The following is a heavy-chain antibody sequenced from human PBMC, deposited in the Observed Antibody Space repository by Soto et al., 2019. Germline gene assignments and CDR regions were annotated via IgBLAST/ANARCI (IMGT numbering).Heavy chain of an antibody. CDR1: GGSFISYA. Sequence: SVKVTCKASGGSFISYAIVWVRRAPGQGLEWMGGIIPIFGTANYAQKFQGRVTITADESTSTAYMELSSLRSEDTAVYYCAATDYDSSGYSFDYWRQGTLVTV. CDR3: AATDYDSSGYSFDY. CDR2: IIPIFGTA. J-gene: IGHJ4*02. D-gene: IGHD3-22*01. V-gene: IGHV1-69*01.